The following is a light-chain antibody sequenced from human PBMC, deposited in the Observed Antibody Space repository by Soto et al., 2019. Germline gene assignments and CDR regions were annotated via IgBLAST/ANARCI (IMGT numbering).Light chain of an antibody. CDR3: SSSAGSNNLV. V-gene: IGLV2-8*01. CDR2: EVT. Sequence: QSALTQPPSASGSPGQSVAISCTGTSSDVGGYNYVSWYQHHPGKAPKLMIYEVTKRPSGVPDRFSGSKSGNTASLTVSGLQAEDEADYYCSSSAGSNNLVFGGATKVTVL. CDR1: SSDVGGYNY. J-gene: IGLJ2*01.